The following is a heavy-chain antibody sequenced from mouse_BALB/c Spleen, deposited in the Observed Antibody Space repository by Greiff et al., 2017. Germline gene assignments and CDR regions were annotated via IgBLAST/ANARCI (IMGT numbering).Heavy chain of an antibody. D-gene: IGHD1-2*01. CDR1: GFSLTSYG. V-gene: IGHV2-9*02. CDR2: IWAGGST. CDR3: ARRGDYGYAGAMDY. Sequence: QVQLQQSGPGLVEPSQSLSITCTVSGFSLTSYGVHWVRQPPGKGLEWLGVIWAGGSTNYNSALMSRLSISKDNSKSQVFLKMNSLQTDDTAMYYCARRGDYGYAGAMDYWGQGTSVTVSS. J-gene: IGHJ4*01.